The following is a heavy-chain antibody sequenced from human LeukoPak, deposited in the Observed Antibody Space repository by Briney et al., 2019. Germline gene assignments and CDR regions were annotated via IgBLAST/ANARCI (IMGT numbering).Heavy chain of an antibody. J-gene: IGHJ4*02. CDR2: INPFNADA. CDR3: ARGEKSYAY. CDR1: GYILRNYA. D-gene: IGHD2-2*01. Sequence: ASVKVSCKTSGYILRNYAISWVRQAPGQGPEWVGWINPFNADAKYAQKFQGRVTMTTDTSTSTAYLELRSLRYDDTAVYYCARGEKSYAYWGQGTLVTVSS. V-gene: IGHV1-18*01.